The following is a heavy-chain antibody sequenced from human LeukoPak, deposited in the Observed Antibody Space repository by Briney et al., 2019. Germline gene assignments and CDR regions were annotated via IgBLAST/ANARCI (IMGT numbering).Heavy chain of an antibody. CDR2: VNTAGSST. Sequence: GGSLRLSCAASGFTFSTYWMHWVRQAPGKGLVWVSRVNTAGSSTNYADSVKGRFTISRDNAKNTLYLKMNSLRAEDTAMYYCVGGMGGHFDYWGQGTLVTVSS. CDR1: GFTFSTYW. V-gene: IGHV3-74*01. CDR3: VGGMGGHFDY. D-gene: IGHD3-16*01. J-gene: IGHJ4*02.